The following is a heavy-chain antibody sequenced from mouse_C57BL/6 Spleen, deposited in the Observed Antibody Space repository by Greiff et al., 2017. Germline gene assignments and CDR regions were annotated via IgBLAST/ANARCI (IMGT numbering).Heavy chain of an antibody. D-gene: IGHD2-5*01. Sequence: VNVVESGAELVRPGASVTLSCKASGYTFTDYEMHWVKQTPVHGLEWIGAIDPETGGTAYNQKFKGKAILTADKSSSTAYMELRSLTSEDSAVYYCTRKYSNYANFDYWGQGTTLTVSS. CDR2: IDPETGGT. CDR1: GYTFTDYE. V-gene: IGHV1-15*01. CDR3: TRKYSNYANFDY. J-gene: IGHJ2*01.